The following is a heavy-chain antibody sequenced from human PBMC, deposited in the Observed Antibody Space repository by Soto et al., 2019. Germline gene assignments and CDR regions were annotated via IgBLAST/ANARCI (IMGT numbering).Heavy chain of an antibody. V-gene: IGHV3-48*02. CDR3: ARGSHLDYDFWSGYYPGDAFDI. D-gene: IGHD3-3*01. J-gene: IGHJ3*02. CDR2: ISSSSSTI. CDR1: GFTFSSYS. Sequence: GGSLRLSCAASGFTFSSYSMNWVRQAPGKGLEWVSYISSSSSTIYYADSVKGRFTISRDNAKNSLYLQMNSLRDEDTAVYYCARGSHLDYDFWSGYYPGDAFDIWGQGTMVTVSS.